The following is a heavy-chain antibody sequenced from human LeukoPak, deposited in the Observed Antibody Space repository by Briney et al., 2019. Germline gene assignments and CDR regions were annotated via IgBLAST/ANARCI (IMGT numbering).Heavy chain of an antibody. Sequence: GGSLRLSCAVSGFTFSTYGIHWVRQAPGKGLEWVALISYDGSTVYYAASVKGRFTISRDNSKNTLFLQMNSLRAEDTAVYYCAKGYPPMTTVTLPFDYWGQGTLVTVSS. CDR1: GFTFSTYG. CDR2: ISYDGSTV. CDR3: AKGYPPMTTVTLPFDY. D-gene: IGHD4-17*01. J-gene: IGHJ4*02. V-gene: IGHV3-30*18.